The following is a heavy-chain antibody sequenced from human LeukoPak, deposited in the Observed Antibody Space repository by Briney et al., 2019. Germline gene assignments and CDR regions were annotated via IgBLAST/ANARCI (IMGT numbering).Heavy chain of an antibody. CDR1: GFTFSSYG. CDR3: AKAPLYCSSTSCYALRH. V-gene: IGHV3-30*02. D-gene: IGHD2-2*01. J-gene: IGHJ1*01. Sequence: GGSLRLSCAASGFTFSSYGMHWVRQAPGKGLEWVAFIRYDGSNKYYADSVKGRFTISRDNSKNTLYLQMNSLRAEDTAVYYCAKAPLYCSSTSCYALRHWGQGTLVTVPS. CDR2: IRYDGSNK.